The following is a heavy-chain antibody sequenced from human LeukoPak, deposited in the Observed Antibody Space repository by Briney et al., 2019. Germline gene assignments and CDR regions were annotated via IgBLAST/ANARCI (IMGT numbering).Heavy chain of an antibody. D-gene: IGHD2-2*01. CDR2: IIPILGIA. CDR3: ARVDDSADWFDP. CDR1: GGTFSSYA. V-gene: IGHV1-69*04. Sequence: ASVKVSCKASGGTFSSYAISWVRQAPGQGLEWMGRIIPILGIANYAQKFQGRVTITADKSTSTAYMELSSLRSEDTAVYYCARVDDSADWFDPWGQGTLVTVSS. J-gene: IGHJ5*02.